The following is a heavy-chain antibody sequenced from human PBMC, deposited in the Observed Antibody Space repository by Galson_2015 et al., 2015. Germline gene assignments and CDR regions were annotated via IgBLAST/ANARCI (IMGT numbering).Heavy chain of an antibody. CDR3: ARHITTVTTGSSWFDP. J-gene: IGHJ5*02. CDR1: GFSLSTSGVG. Sequence: PALVKPTQTLTLTCTFSGFSLSTSGVGVGWIRQPPGKALEWLILTYWDDDKRYSPSLKNRLTITKDTSKNQVVLTMTNMDPVDTAPYFCARHITTVTTGSSWFDPSGQGTLVTVSS. D-gene: IGHD4-17*01. V-gene: IGHV2-5*02. CDR2: TYWDDDK.